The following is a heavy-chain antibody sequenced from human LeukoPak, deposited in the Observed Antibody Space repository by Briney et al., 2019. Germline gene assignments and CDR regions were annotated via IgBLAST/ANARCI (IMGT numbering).Heavy chain of an antibody. CDR3: ARAHCSGGSCYFDY. Sequence: SVKVSCKASGHTFSSYTISWVRQAPGQGLEWMGRIIPILGITNYAQKFQGRVTITADKSTSTAYMEQSRLRSEDTAVYYCARAHCSGGSCYFDYWGQGTLVTVSS. V-gene: IGHV1-69*02. J-gene: IGHJ4*02. CDR1: GHTFSSYT. D-gene: IGHD2-15*01. CDR2: IIPILGIT.